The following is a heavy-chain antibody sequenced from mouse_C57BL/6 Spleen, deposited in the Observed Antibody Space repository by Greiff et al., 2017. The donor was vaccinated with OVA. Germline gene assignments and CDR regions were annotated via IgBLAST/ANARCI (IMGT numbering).Heavy chain of an antibody. V-gene: IGHV5-9*01. CDR1: GFTFSSYT. J-gene: IGHJ4*01. CDR2: ISGGGGNT. CDR3: ARQGIYYGYAMDD. Sequence: DVMLVESGGGLVKPGGSLKLSCAASGFTFSSYTMSWVRQTPEKRLEWVATISGGGGNTYYPDTVKGRFPISRDNAKNTLYLQMSRLRSEDTALYYCARQGIYYGYAMDDWGQGTSVTVSS. D-gene: IGHD2-1*01.